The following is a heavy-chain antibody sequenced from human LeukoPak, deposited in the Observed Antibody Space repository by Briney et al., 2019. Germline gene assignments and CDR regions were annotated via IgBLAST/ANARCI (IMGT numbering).Heavy chain of an antibody. D-gene: IGHD4-17*01. J-gene: IGHJ5*02. CDR2: IYYSGNT. CDR1: GDSISSSSSY. V-gene: IGHV4-39*07. CDR3: ARVIDGDYYWKNWFDP. Sequence: SETLSLTCTVSGDSISSSSSYWGWIRQPPGKGLEWIGSIYYSGNTYYNTSLKSRVTISLDTSKDQFSLNLSSVTAADTAVYYCARVIDGDYYWKNWFDPWGQGTLVTVSS.